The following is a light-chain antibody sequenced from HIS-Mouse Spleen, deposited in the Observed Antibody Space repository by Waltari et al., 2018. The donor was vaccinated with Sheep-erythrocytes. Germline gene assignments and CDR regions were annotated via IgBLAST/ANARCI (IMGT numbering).Light chain of an antibody. CDR3: SSYTSSSTLV. V-gene: IGLV2-14*03. J-gene: IGLJ2*01. CDR2: AVS. CDR1: RRDVGGYNY. Sequence: QSALTQPASVSGSPGQSITISCTGTRRDVGGYNYVPWYQQHPGKAPKLMIYAVSNRPSGVSNRFSGSKSGNTASLTISGLQAEDEADYYCSSYTSSSTLVFGGGTKLTVL.